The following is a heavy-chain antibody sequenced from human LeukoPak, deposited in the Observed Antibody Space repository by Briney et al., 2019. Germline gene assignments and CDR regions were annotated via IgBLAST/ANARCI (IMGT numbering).Heavy chain of an antibody. D-gene: IGHD3-10*01. CDR1: GVPISSYY. J-gene: IGHJ6*03. CDR3: ARDRYYYGSGSYPYMDV. Sequence: SETLSLTCTVSGVPISSYYWSWIRQPAGKGLEWIGRIHTSGSTKYNPSLMSRVTMSVDTSKNQFSLKVSSVTAADTAVYYCARDRYYYGSGSYPYMDVWGKGTTVTISS. CDR2: IHTSGST. V-gene: IGHV4-4*07.